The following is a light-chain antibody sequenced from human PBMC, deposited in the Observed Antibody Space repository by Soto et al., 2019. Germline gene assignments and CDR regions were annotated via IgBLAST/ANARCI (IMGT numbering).Light chain of an antibody. CDR1: SSNIGSNT. CDR2: SNS. Sequence: QSVLTQPPSASGTPGQRLTISCSRSSSNIGSNTVNWYQQLPGTAPKLLIHSNSQRPSGVPDRFSGSKSGTSASLAISGLQSEDEADYYCAAWDDSLNGVVFGGGTKLTVL. J-gene: IGLJ2*01. CDR3: AAWDDSLNGVV. V-gene: IGLV1-44*01.